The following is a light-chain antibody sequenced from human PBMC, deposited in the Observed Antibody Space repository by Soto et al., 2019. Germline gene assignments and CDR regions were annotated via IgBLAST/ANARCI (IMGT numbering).Light chain of an antibody. CDR1: QNIGDW. V-gene: IGKV1-5*03. CDR3: QQYYDYSWT. J-gene: IGKJ1*01. CDR2: KAS. Sequence: DVQMTQSPSTLSASVGDRVTITCRASQNIGDWLAWFQQKPGRAPKLLIYKASNLESGVPSTFSGSASGTEFTLTISSLHPADFATDYCQQYYDYSWTFGQGTKVDIK.